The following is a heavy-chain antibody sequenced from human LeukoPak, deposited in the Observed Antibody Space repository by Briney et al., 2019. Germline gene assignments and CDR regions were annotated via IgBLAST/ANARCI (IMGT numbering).Heavy chain of an antibody. CDR1: GFTFSDYY. Sequence: PGGSLRLSCAASGFTFSDYYMSWFRQAPGKGLEWVSYIGTSASTKYYADSVKGRFTISRDNAKNSLYLQMNSLRVEDTALYYCAKDILNHYDSRGPGFDSWGQGTLVTVSS. D-gene: IGHD3-22*01. J-gene: IGHJ4*02. CDR3: AKDILNHYDSRGPGFDS. V-gene: IGHV3-11*01. CDR2: IGTSASTK.